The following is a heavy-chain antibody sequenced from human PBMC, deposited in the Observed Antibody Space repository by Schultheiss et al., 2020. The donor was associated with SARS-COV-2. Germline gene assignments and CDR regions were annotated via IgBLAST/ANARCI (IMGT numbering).Heavy chain of an antibody. CDR3: ARAPRREDIVVVPAAGYYYGMDV. D-gene: IGHD2-2*01. Sequence: GESLKISCKGSGYSFTSYWIGWVRQMPGKGLEWMGIIYPGDSDTNYSPSFQGHVTISADKSISTAYLQWSSLKASDTAMYYCARAPRREDIVVVPAAGYYYGMDVWGQGTTVTVSS. J-gene: IGHJ6*02. CDR2: IYPGDSDT. CDR1: GYSFTSYW. V-gene: IGHV5-51*01.